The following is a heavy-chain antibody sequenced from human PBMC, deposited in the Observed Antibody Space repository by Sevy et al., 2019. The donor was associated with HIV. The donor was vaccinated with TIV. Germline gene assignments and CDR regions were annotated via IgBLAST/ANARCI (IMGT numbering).Heavy chain of an antibody. D-gene: IGHD3-22*01. CDR3: AGGRYDSSGSFDAFDI. Sequence: GGSLRLSCAASGFSFSAYSMNWVRQAPGKGLEWVSSISSSSNYIYYADSVKGRFTISRDSSKNTLYLQMNSLRAEDTALYYCAGGRYDSSGSFDAFDIWGQGTMVTVSS. CDR2: ISSSSNYI. CDR1: GFSFSAYS. J-gene: IGHJ3*02. V-gene: IGHV3-21*04.